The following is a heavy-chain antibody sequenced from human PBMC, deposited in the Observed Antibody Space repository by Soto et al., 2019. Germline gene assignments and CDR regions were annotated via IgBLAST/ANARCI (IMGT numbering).Heavy chain of an antibody. CDR2: IYYSGST. D-gene: IGHD3-9*01. V-gene: IGHV4-61*01. Sequence: QVQLQESGPGLVKPSETLSLTCTVSGGSVSSGSSYWSWIRQPPGKGLEWIGYIYYSGSTNYNPSLKGRVTISVDTSKNQFSLKLSSVTAADTAVYYCARIPYDILTGYGYYGMDVWGQGTTVTVSS. CDR1: GGSVSSGSSY. CDR3: ARIPYDILTGYGYYGMDV. J-gene: IGHJ6*02.